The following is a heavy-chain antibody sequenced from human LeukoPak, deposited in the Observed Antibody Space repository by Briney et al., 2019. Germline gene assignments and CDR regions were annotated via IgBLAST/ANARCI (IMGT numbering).Heavy chain of an antibody. D-gene: IGHD5-12*01. V-gene: IGHV3-23*01. CDR1: GFTFSSYA. Sequence: PGGPLRLSCAASGFTFSSYAMSWVRQAPGKGLEWVSAISGSGGSTYYADSVKGRFTVSRGNPKNTLYLQMNSLRAEDTAVYYCAKDRPYSGYRVFDYWGQGTLVTVSS. CDR3: AKDRPYSGYRVFDY. J-gene: IGHJ4*02. CDR2: ISGSGGST.